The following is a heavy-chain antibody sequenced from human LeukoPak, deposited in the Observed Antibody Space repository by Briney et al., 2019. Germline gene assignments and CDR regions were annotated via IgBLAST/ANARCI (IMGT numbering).Heavy chain of an antibody. CDR3: ARVRTITGTTPVDY. D-gene: IGHD1-20*01. J-gene: IGHJ4*02. Sequence: SGGSLRLSCAASGFTFSSYSMNWVRQAPGKGLEWVSSISSSSSYIYYADSVKGRFTISRDNAKNSLYLQMNSLRAEDTAVYYCARVRTITGTTPVDYWGQGTLVTVSS. V-gene: IGHV3-21*01. CDR2: ISSSSSYI. CDR1: GFTFSSYS.